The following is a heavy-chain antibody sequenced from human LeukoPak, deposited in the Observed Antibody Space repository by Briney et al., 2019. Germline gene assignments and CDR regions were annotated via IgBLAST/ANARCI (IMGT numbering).Heavy chain of an antibody. V-gene: IGHV3-21*01. CDR1: GFTFSSYS. CDR3: ARAGIAAAGTLNWFDP. Sequence: GGSLRLSSAASGFTFSSYSMNWVRQAPGKGLGWVSSISSSSSYIYYADSVKGRFTISRDNAKNSLYLQMNSLRAEDTAVYYCARAGIAAAGTLNWFDPWGQGTLVTVSS. CDR2: ISSSSSYI. J-gene: IGHJ5*02. D-gene: IGHD6-13*01.